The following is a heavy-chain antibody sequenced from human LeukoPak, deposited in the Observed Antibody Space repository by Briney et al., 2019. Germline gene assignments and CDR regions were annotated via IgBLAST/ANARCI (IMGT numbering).Heavy chain of an antibody. V-gene: IGHV4-38-2*01. D-gene: IGHD2-15*01. CDR2: IYHSGST. J-gene: IGHJ3*02. Sequence: SETLSLTCAVSGYSISSGYYWGWIRQPPGKGLEWIGSIYHSGSTYYNPSLKSRVTISVDRSKNQFSLKLSSVTAADTAVYYCYQVAADAFDIWGQGTMVTVSS. CDR3: YQVAADAFDI. CDR1: GYSISSGYY.